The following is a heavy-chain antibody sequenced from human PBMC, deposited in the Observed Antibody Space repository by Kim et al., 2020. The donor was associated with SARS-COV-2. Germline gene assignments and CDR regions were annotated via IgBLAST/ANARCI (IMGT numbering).Heavy chain of an antibody. D-gene: IGHD5-12*01. CDR2: INPSGGST. Sequence: ASVKVSCKASGYTFTSYYMHWVRQAPGQGLEWMGIINPSGGSTSYAQKFQGRVTMTRDTSTSTVYMELSSLRSEDTAVYYCARDLDGEGDGYNSGFDIWGQGTMVTVSS. V-gene: IGHV1-46*01. CDR1: GYTFTSYY. CDR3: ARDLDGEGDGYNSGFDI. J-gene: IGHJ3*02.